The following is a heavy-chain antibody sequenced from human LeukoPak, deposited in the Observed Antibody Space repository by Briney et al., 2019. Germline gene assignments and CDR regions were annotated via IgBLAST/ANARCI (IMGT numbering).Heavy chain of an antibody. CDR3: ARETAAAAFDY. J-gene: IGHJ4*02. D-gene: IGHD6-13*01. Sequence: GASVKVSCKACGYTFPSYYMHWVRQAPGQGLEWMGIINPSGGSTSYAQKFQGRVTMTRDTSTSTVYMELSSLRFEDTAVYYCARETAAAAFDYWGQGALVTVSS. V-gene: IGHV1-46*01. CDR1: GYTFPSYY. CDR2: INPSGGST.